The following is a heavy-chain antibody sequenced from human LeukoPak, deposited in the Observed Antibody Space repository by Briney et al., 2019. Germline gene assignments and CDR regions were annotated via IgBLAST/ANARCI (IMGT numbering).Heavy chain of an antibody. J-gene: IGHJ5*02. CDR2: IYHSGST. Sequence: PSETLSLTCAVSGGSISSGGYSWSWIRQPPGKGLEWIGYIYHSGSTYYNPSLKSRVTISVDRSKNQFSLKLSSVTAADTAVYYCARGVRRFRELSAWGQGTLVTVSS. CDR3: ARGVRRFRELSA. V-gene: IGHV4-30-2*01. CDR1: GGSISSGGYS. D-gene: IGHD3-10*01.